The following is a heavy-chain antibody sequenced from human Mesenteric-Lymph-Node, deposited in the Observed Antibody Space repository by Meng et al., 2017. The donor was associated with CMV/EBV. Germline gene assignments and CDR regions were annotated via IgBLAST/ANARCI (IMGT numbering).Heavy chain of an antibody. CDR3: ARGIVHCGGDCPSPSYYHYYGMDV. CDR1: GGSFSDYG. D-gene: IGHD2-21*01. CDR2: IIPMFGTS. J-gene: IGHJ6*02. Sequence: SVKVSCKASGGSFSDYGINWVRQAPGQGLEWMGGIIPMFGTSNYAQKFQDRVTITTDESTNTAYLEVNNLRSEDMAIYYCARGIVHCGGDCPSPSYYHYYGMDVWGQGTTVTVSS. V-gene: IGHV1-69*05.